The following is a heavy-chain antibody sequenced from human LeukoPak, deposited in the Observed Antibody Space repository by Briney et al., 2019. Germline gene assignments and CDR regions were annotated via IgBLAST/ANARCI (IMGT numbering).Heavy chain of an antibody. V-gene: IGHV3-23*01. CDR2: ISGSGGST. D-gene: IGHD3-3*01. J-gene: IGHJ4*02. CDR1: GFTFSSYA. CDR3: AKVLERITIFGVVKWYYFDY. Sequence: PGGSLRLSCAAFGFTFSSYAMSWVRQAPGKGLEWVSAISGSGGSTYYADSVKGRFTISRDNSKNTLYLQMNSLRAEDTAVYYCAKVLERITIFGVVKWYYFDYWGQGTLVTVSS.